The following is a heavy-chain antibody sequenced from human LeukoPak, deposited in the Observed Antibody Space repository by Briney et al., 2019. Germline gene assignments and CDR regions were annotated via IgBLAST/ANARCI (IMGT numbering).Heavy chain of an antibody. CDR3: ARLQVVIDYGPCYFDY. Sequence: GASVKVSCKASGYTFTSYGISWVRQAPGQGLEWMGWISAYNGNTNYAQKLQGRVTMTTDTSTSTAYMELRSLRSDDTAVYYCARLQVVIDYGPCYFDYWGQGTPVTVSS. CDR1: GYTFTSYG. CDR2: ISAYNGNT. D-gene: IGHD4-17*01. V-gene: IGHV1-18*01. J-gene: IGHJ4*03.